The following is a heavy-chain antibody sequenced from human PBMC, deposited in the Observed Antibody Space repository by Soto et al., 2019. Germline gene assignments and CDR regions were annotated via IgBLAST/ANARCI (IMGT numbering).Heavy chain of an antibody. V-gene: IGHV4-39*01. D-gene: IGHD2-2*03. Sequence: SETLSLTCTVSGGSISSSSYYWGWIRQPPGKGLEWIGSIYYSGYTYYNPSLKSRVTISVDTSKNQFSLKLSSVTAADTAVYYCARLNGYCVSTNCHGYYGMDVWGQGTTVTVSS. CDR3: ARLNGYCVSTNCHGYYGMDV. CDR1: GGSISSSSYY. J-gene: IGHJ6*02. CDR2: IYYSGYT.